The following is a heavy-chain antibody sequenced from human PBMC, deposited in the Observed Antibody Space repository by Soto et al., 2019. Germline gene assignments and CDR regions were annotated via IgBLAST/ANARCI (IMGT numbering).Heavy chain of an antibody. CDR1: GGSISSGGYY. V-gene: IGHV4-31*03. J-gene: IGHJ5*02. CDR3: ARASVVVVVAATRGWFDP. D-gene: IGHD2-15*01. CDR2: IYYSGST. Sequence: QVQLQESGPGLVKPSQTLSLTCTVSGGSISSGGYYWSWIRQHPGKGLEWIGYIYYSGSTYYNPSLKRRVTISVDTSKNQFSRKLSSVTAADTAVYYCARASVVVVVAATRGWFDPWGQGTLVTVSS.